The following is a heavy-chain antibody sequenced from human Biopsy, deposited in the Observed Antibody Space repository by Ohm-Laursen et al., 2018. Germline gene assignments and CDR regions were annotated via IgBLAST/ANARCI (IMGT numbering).Heavy chain of an antibody. CDR3: VREPKTGTAEAWYFDL. D-gene: IGHD3-9*01. V-gene: IGHV4-31*11. Sequence: TLSLTCGVSGASVKTSGYFWAWIRQRPGKGLEWIGYISYDERTHYNPSLTSRLAISFDTSNNRISLQLRSVSVADTAVYYYVREPKTGTAEAWYFDLWGRDSPVTVPS. CDR2: ISYDERT. J-gene: IGHJ2*01. CDR1: GASVKTSGYF.